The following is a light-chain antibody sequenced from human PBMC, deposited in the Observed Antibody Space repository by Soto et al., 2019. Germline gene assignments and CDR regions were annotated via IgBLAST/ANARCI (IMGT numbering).Light chain of an antibody. Sequence: QSALTQPASVSGSPGQSITISCTGTSSDVGGYNYVSWYQQHPGKAPQLMVYDVSNRPSGVSNRFSGSKSGNTASLTISGLQAEDEADYYCSSYTSSSTPDVFGTGTKLTVL. CDR1: SSDVGGYNY. J-gene: IGLJ1*01. CDR3: SSYTSSSTPDV. CDR2: DVS. V-gene: IGLV2-14*01.